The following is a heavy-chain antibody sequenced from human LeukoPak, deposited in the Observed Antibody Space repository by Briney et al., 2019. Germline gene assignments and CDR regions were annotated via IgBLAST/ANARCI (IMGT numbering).Heavy chain of an antibody. J-gene: IGHJ4*02. CDR1: DGSLSSDY. CDR2: IYHSGTT. CDR3: ARVYCSTISCYVEN. Sequence: SETLSLTCTVSDGSLSSDYSTWVRQPPGKGLEWIGYIYHSGTTYYNPSLKSRVTISLDKSKDQFSLQLSSVTAADTAVYYCARVYCSTISCYVENWGQGTLVTVSS. D-gene: IGHD2-2*01. V-gene: IGHV4-59*12.